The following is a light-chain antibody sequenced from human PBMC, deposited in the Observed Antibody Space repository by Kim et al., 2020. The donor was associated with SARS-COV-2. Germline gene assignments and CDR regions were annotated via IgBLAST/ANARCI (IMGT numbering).Light chain of an antibody. V-gene: IGKV1-5*03. J-gene: IGKJ1*01. CDR1: QMITSW. CDR2: KAS. CDR3: QQYDTYWT. Sequence: SASIGDKITITCRASQMITSWLAWYQQKTGKAPKLLIYKASSLESGVPSRFSGSGSGTEFTLTISSLQPDDFATYYCQQYDTYWTFGQGTKVDIK.